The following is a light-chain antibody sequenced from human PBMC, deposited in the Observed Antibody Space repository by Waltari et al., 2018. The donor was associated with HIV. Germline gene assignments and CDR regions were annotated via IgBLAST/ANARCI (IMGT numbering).Light chain of an antibody. CDR2: LNSDGSH. CDR1: SGHSSYA. J-gene: IGLJ2*01. CDR3: QTWGTGIRV. Sequence: QLVLTQSPSASASLGASVKLTCTLSSGHSSYAIALHQQQPEKGPRYLMKLNSDGSHSKGDGIPDRFSGSSSGAERYLTISSLQSEDEADYYCQTWGTGIRVFGGGTKLTVL. V-gene: IGLV4-69*01.